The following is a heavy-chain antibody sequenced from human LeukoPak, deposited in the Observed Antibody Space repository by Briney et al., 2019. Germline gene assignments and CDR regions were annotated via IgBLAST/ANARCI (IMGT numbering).Heavy chain of an antibody. V-gene: IGHV1-69*13. CDR3: AREAVWFGELDYYYYYGMDV. CDR2: IIPIFGTA. J-gene: IGHJ6*02. Sequence: SVKVSCKASGGTFISYAISWVRQAPGQGLEWMGGIIPIFGTANYAQKFQGRVTITADESTSTAYMELSSLRSEDTAVYYCAREAVWFGELDYYYYYGMDVWGQGTTVTVSS. CDR1: GGTFISYA. D-gene: IGHD3-10*01.